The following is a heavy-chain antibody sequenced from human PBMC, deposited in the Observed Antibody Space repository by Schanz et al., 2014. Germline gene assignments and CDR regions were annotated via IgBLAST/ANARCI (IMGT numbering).Heavy chain of an antibody. CDR1: GFTFRSYW. CDR3: AKDPHRDYGGKPQTFDI. V-gene: IGHV3-7*01. J-gene: IGHJ3*02. CDR2: IKQDGSDK. D-gene: IGHD4-17*01. Sequence: VQLVESGGGVVQPGGSLRVSCAASGFTFRSYWMNWVRQAPGKGLEWVANIKQDGSDKHYADSVKGRFTISRDNSKNTLYLQMSSLRAEDTALYYCAKDPHRDYGGKPQTFDIWGQGTMVTVSS.